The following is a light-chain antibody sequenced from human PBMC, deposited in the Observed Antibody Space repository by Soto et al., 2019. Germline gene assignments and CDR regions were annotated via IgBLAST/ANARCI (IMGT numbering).Light chain of an antibody. V-gene: IGKV1-5*01. Sequence: DIQMSQSPYTLSASVRERVTITCRARQSISRWLAWYQQKPGKAPKLLIYDASILESGVPSRFSGSGSGTEFTLTISSLQPDDFATYYCQQYNSYRTFGQGTKV. J-gene: IGKJ1*01. CDR1: QSISRW. CDR2: DAS. CDR3: QQYNSYRT.